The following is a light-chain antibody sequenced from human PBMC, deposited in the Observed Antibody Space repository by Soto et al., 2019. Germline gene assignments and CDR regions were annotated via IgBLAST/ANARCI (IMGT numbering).Light chain of an antibody. CDR1: NSNVGSNT. Sequence: QSVLTQPPSASGTPGQRVTISCSGSNSNVGSNTVHWYQHLPGTAPKLLIYGNNQRPSGVPDRFSGSTSGTSASLAISGLRSADEADYYCSLYTSENAYVFGTGTKVTVL. CDR2: GNN. V-gene: IGLV1-44*01. J-gene: IGLJ1*01. CDR3: SLYTSENAYV.